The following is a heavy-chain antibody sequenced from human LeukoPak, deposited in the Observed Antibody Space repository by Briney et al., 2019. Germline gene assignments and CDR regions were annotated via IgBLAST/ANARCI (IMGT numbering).Heavy chain of an antibody. CDR1: GFTFSSYG. J-gene: IGHJ4*02. D-gene: IGHD3-10*01. CDR3: ARDLRPYYDSGSYMDY. V-gene: IGHV3-33*01. CDR2: IRYDGSYK. Sequence: GGSLRLSCAASGFTFSSYGMHWVRQAPGKGLEWVAVIRYDGSYKYYADSVKGRFTISRDNSKNTLYLQMNSLRAEDTAVYYCARDLRPYYDSGSYMDYWGQGTLVTVSS.